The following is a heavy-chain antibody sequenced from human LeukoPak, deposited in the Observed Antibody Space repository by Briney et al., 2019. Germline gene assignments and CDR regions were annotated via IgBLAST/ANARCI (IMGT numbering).Heavy chain of an antibody. J-gene: IGHJ5*02. V-gene: IGHV4-30-2*01. CDR3: AREGYGDSGWFDP. CDR1: GDSISSGGYS. D-gene: IGHD4-17*01. CDR2: ISHIGSS. Sequence: SETLSLTCAVSGDSISSGGYSWSWIRQPPGKGLEWIGYISHIGSSNYNPSLKSRVTISVDRSKNQFPLNLSSVTAADTAVYYCAREGYGDSGWFDPWGQGTLVTVSS.